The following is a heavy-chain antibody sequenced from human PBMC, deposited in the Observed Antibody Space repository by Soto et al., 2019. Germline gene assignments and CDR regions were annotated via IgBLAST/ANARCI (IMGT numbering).Heavy chain of an antibody. J-gene: IGHJ4*02. CDR3: ACPGPPCGGDCYSY. V-gene: IGHV1-69*12. CDR2: IIPIFGTA. CDR1: GGTFSSYA. D-gene: IGHD2-21*02. Sequence: QVQLVQSGAEVKKPGSSVKVSCKASGGTFSSYAISWVRQAPGQGLEWMGGIIPIFGTANYAQKFQGRVTITADESTSTAYMELSSLGSEDTAVYDCACPGPPCGGDCYSYWGQGTLVTVSS.